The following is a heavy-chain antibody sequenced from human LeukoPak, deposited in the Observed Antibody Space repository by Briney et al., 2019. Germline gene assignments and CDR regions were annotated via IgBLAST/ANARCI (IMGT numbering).Heavy chain of an antibody. V-gene: IGHV3-21*01. CDR3: VREGGHDY. CDR1: GFTFSSYD. D-gene: IGHD2-15*01. Sequence: PGGSLRLFCAASGFTFSSYDMNWVRQAPGKGLEWVSSISRSSTYIYYADSVKGRFTISRDNAKNSLYLQMNSLRAEDTAVYHCVREGGHDYWGQGTLVTVSS. CDR2: ISRSSTYI. J-gene: IGHJ4*02.